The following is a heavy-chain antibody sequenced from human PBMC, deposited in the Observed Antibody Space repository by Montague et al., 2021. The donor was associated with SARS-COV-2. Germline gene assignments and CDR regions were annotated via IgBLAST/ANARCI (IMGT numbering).Heavy chain of an antibody. CDR1: RGSFSNYY. Sequence: SETLSLTCAVSRGSFSNYYWTWIRQSPGKGLEWIGEINQGRAPNYTPSLKSRVTISLDTSKKQISLKLNSVTVADTAVFFCARGRPVQGSFRHFDSISSGALDIWAQGSLVIVSS. J-gene: IGHJ3*02. CDR2: INQGRAP. D-gene: IGHD3-9*01. V-gene: IGHV4-34*01. CDR3: ARGRPVQGSFRHFDSISSGALDI.